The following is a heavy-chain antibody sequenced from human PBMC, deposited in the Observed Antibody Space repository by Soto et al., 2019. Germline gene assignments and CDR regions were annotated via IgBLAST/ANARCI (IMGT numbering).Heavy chain of an antibody. D-gene: IGHD2-21*02. J-gene: IGHJ4*02. CDR3: ARNLPYCGGDCYSLDY. Sequence: SEPLSLPCTVSGGSISSYYWSWIRQPTGKGLEWIGYIYYSASTNYSPSLKSRVTISVDTSKNQFSLNLSSVTAADTAVYYCARNLPYCGGDCYSLDYWGQGTLGTVSS. V-gene: IGHV4-59*08. CDR2: IYYSAST. CDR1: GGSISSYY.